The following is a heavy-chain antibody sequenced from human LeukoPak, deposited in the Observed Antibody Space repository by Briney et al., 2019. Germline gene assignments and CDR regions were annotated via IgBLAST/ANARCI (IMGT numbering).Heavy chain of an antibody. CDR2: ISGSGDST. D-gene: IGHD6-19*01. CDR3: ARNISGGWYVDY. J-gene: IGHJ4*02. CDR1: GFTFSSYA. V-gene: IGHV3-23*01. Sequence: PGGSLRLSCAVSGFTFSSYAMSWVRQAPGKGLEWVSAISGSGDSTSYADSVKGRFSVSRDNSKNTLYLQMNSQRAEDTALYYCARNISGGWYVDYWGQGTLVTVSS.